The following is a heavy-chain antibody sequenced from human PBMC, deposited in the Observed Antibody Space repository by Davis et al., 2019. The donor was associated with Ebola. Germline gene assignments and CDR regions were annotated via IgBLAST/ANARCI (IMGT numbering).Heavy chain of an antibody. D-gene: IGHD3-3*01. CDR2: ISSSSSYI. CDR1: GFTFSSYS. J-gene: IGHJ6*02. V-gene: IGHV3-21*01. Sequence: GESLKISCAASGFTFSSYSMNWVRQAPGKGLEWVSSISSSSSYIYYADSVKGRFTISRDNSKNTLYLQMNSLRAEDTAVYYCARETAYDFWSGYPYGMDVWGQGTTVTVSS. CDR3: ARETAYDFWSGYPYGMDV.